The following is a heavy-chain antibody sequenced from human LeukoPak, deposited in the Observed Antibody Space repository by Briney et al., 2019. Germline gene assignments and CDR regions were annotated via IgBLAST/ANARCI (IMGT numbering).Heavy chain of an antibody. V-gene: IGHV3-23*01. CDR2: ISDTDDST. Sequence: GGSLRLSCAASGFTFSSYAMNWVRQAPGKGLEWVSSISDTDDSTYDADSVKGRFSISRDNSKNTLYLQMNSLRAEDTAMYYCAKGPSPCSSTSCPRCAFDIWAQGTMVRVSS. CDR1: GFTFSSYA. CDR3: AKGPSPCSSTSCPRCAFDI. D-gene: IGHD2-2*01. J-gene: IGHJ3*02.